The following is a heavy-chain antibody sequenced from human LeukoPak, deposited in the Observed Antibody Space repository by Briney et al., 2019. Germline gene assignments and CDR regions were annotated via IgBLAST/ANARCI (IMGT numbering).Heavy chain of an antibody. J-gene: IGHJ4*02. Sequence: GGSLRLSCAASGFTFSNYDMNWVRQAPGKGLEWISSTSASGNPMFYADSVKGRFTISRDNAKNSLYLQMNSLRAEDTAIYYCAKDGGSGILYWGQGTLVTVSS. CDR1: GFTFSNYD. CDR3: AKDGGSGILY. V-gene: IGHV3-48*03. D-gene: IGHD3-10*01. CDR2: TSASGNPM.